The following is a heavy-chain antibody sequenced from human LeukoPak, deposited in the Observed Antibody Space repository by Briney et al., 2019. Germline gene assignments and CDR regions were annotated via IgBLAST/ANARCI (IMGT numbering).Heavy chain of an antibody. CDR3: ARRPLRSQNWFSP. Sequence: GESLKISCKGSGDRYTNYWIGWVRQMPGKGREWMGIIYPGDSDTRYSPSFQGQVTISADRATSTAYLQWSSLKASDSAMYYCARRPLRSQNWFSPWGQGTLVTVSS. V-gene: IGHV5-51*01. CDR1: GDRYTNYW. CDR2: IYPGDSDT. D-gene: IGHD3-10*01. J-gene: IGHJ5*02.